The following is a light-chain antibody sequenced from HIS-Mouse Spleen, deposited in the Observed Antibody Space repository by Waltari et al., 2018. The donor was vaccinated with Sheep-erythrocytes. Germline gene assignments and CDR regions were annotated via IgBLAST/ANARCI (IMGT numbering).Light chain of an antibody. CDR2: EGS. J-gene: IGLJ3*02. CDR1: PSHFGCSTL. Sequence: QSALTQPHPLSVSPGQSSRIPSPGIPSHFGCSTLVPRSPHPPYTTRHITHLPRYQPQPGKAPQRMIDEGSTRPSGVSNRFSGSKAGNTASLTISGLQAEDEADYYCCSYAGSSTWVFGGGTKLTVL. V-gene: IGLV2-23*01. CDR3: CSYAGSSTWV.